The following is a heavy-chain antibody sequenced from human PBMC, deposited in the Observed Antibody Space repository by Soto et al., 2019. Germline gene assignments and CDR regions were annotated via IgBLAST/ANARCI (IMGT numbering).Heavy chain of an antibody. J-gene: IGHJ3*02. D-gene: IGHD1-1*01. CDR3: TTGTTLAFDI. CDR2: IGGGGDDT. Sequence: GGSLRLSCEASGFTFSNYAMSWVRQAPGKGLEWVSSIGGGGDDTYYADSVKGRFIISGDNSKNTLSLQMNGLRAEDTAVYYCTTGTTLAFDIWGQGTMVTVSS. CDR1: GFTFSNYA. V-gene: IGHV3-23*01.